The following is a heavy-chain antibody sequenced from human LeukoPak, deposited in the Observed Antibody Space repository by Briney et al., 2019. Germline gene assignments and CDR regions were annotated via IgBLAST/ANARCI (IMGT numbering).Heavy chain of an antibody. J-gene: IGHJ4*02. V-gene: IGHV3-23*01. Sequence: GWSLRLSCASSGFTFSSYAMSWVRQAPGKGLDWVSAISGSGGSTYSAHSVKDRFTISRDNSKNTLYMQMNSLRAEDTAVYYCATPTPTTYYYDSSGYYPSYYFDYWGQGTLVTVSS. CDR2: ISGSGGST. CDR3: ATPTPTTYYYDSSGYYPSYYFDY. D-gene: IGHD3-22*01. CDR1: GFTFSSYA.